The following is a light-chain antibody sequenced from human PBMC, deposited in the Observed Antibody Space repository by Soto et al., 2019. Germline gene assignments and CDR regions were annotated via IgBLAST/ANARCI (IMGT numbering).Light chain of an antibody. J-gene: IGLJ3*02. CDR2: EGS. CDR1: SSDVGGYDL. V-gene: IGLV2-14*02. CDR3: QAYDYSLTASV. Sequence: QSVLTQPASVSGSPGQSITISCTGTSSDVGGYDLVSWYQQHPGKAPKLIIYEGSKRPSGISNRFSGSKSGTSASLAITGLQAEDEGDYYCQAYDYSLTASVFGGGTKLTVL.